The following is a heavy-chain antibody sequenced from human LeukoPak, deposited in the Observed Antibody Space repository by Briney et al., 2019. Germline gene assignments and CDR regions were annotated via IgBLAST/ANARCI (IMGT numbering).Heavy chain of an antibody. CDR1: GFSLTTSGVG. Sequence: SGPTLVKPTQTLTLTCTFSGFSLTTSGVGVGWIRQPPGKALECLALIYWDDGKRYSPSLKSRLTITKDTSKNQVVLTMTNMDPVDTATYYCAHWSTAAAGKDWGQGTLVIVSS. CDR2: IYWDDGK. J-gene: IGHJ4*02. CDR3: AHWSTAAAGKD. D-gene: IGHD6-13*01. V-gene: IGHV2-5*02.